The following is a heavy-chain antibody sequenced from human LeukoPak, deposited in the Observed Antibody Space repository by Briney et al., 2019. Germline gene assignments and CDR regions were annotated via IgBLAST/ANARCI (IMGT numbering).Heavy chain of an antibody. CDR2: IYYGGST. J-gene: IGHJ4*02. Sequence: SETLSLTCTVSGGSISSSSYYWGWIRQPPGKGLEWIGSIYYGGSTYYNPSLKSRVTISVVTSKNQFSLKLSSVTAADTAVYYCATWGSYRRFDYWGQGTLVTVSS. V-gene: IGHV4-39*07. D-gene: IGHD3-16*02. CDR1: GGSISSSSYY. CDR3: ATWGSYRRFDY.